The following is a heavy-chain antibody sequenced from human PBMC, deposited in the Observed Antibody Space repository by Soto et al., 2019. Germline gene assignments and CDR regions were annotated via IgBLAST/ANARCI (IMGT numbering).Heavy chain of an antibody. D-gene: IGHD2-15*01. CDR1: GDSVSRTSVA. V-gene: IGHV6-1*01. CDR3: VRGQFAAFDC. CDR2: TYYRSKWNS. J-gene: IGHJ4*02. Sequence: QVQLHQSGPGLVKPSQTLSLTCAISGDSVSRTSVAWNWIRQSPSRGLEWLGRTYYRSKWNSDYAVSVRGRITLNPDTSKSQFSLQLKSVTPEDTAVYYCVRGQFAAFDCWGQGTLVTVSS.